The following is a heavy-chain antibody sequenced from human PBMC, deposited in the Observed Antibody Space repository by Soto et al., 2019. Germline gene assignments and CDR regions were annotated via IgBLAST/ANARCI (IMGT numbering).Heavy chain of an antibody. CDR3: AKDRGPIVATIGGLVYGMDV. CDR2: ISYDGSNK. D-gene: IGHD5-12*01. V-gene: IGHV3-30*18. J-gene: IGHJ6*02. Sequence: PGGSLRLSCAASGFTFSSYGMHWVRQAPGKGLEWVAVISYDGSNKYSADSVKGRFTISRDNSKNTLYLQMNSLRAEDTAVYYCAKDRGPIVATIGGLVYGMDVWGQGTTVTVSS. CDR1: GFTFSSYG.